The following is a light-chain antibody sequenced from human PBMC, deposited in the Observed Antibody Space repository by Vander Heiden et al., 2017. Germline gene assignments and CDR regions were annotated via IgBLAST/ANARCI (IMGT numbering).Light chain of an antibody. CDR3: QQLSNWPPYT. J-gene: IGKJ2*01. Sequence: PGERATLSCRASQSVSSYLAWYQQKPGQAPRLLIYDASNRATGIPARFSGSGSGTDFTLTISSLEPEDFAVYYCQQLSNWPPYTFGQGTKLEIK. CDR1: QSVSSY. CDR2: DAS. V-gene: IGKV3-11*01.